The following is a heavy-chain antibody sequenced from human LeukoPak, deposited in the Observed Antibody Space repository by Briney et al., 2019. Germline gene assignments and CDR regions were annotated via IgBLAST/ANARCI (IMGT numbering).Heavy chain of an antibody. Sequence: PGGSLRLSCAASGFTFSSYAMSWVRQAPGKGLEWVSAISGSGGSTYYADSVKGRFTISRDNSKNTLYLQMNSLRAEDTAVYYCARDRYCSSTSCLTYGMDVWGQGTTVTVSS. J-gene: IGHJ6*02. D-gene: IGHD2-2*01. V-gene: IGHV3-23*01. CDR2: ISGSGGST. CDR3: ARDRYCSSTSCLTYGMDV. CDR1: GFTFSSYA.